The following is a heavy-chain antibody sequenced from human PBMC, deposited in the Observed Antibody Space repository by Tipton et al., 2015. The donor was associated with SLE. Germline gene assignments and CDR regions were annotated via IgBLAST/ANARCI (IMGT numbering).Heavy chain of an antibody. J-gene: IGHJ4*02. CDR3: ARGEGAVAECYFDY. CDR2: IYTSGST. CDR1: GGSISSGSYY. D-gene: IGHD6-19*01. Sequence: TLSLTCTVSGGSISSGSYYWSWIRQPAGKGLEWIGYIYTSGSTNYNPSLKSRVTISVDTSKNQFSLKLSSVTAADTAVYYCARGEGAVAECYFDYWGQGTLVTVSS. V-gene: IGHV4-61*09.